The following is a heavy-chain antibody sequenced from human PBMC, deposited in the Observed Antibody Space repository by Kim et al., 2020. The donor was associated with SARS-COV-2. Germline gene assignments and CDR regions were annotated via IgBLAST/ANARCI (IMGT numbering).Heavy chain of an antibody. D-gene: IGHD3-22*01. CDR3: ARSHSAETYYYDSSRYYYYYGMDV. CDR2: IYYSGST. V-gene: IGHV4-59*01. CDR1: GGSISSYY. Sequence: SETLSLTCTVSGGSISSYYWSWIRQPPGKGLEWIGYIYYSGSTNYNPSLKSRVTISVDTSKNQFSLKLSSVTAADTAVYYCARSHSAETYYYDSSRYYYYYGMDVWGQGTTVTVSS. J-gene: IGHJ6*02.